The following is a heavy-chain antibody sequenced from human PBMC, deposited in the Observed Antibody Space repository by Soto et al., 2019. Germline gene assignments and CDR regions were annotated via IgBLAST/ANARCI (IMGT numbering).Heavy chain of an antibody. D-gene: IGHD1-1*01. CDR1: GGSVRAPDW. CDR2: VHISGHS. J-gene: IGHJ5*01. V-gene: IGHV4-4*02. CDR3: ARVRQGCSANNCYFDP. Sequence: NPSETLSLTCTLSGGSVRAPDWWNWVRQSPDKGLEWIAEVHISGHSNYNPSLRSRVSVSIDSSKNQFYLNLNSVTAADTAIYYCARVRQGCSANNCYFDPWGQGTQVTSPQ.